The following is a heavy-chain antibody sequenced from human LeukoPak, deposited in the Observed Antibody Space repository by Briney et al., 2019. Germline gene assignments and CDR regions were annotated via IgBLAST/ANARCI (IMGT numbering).Heavy chain of an antibody. CDR1: GFTFSSFE. V-gene: IGHV3-48*03. J-gene: IGHJ4*02. CDR3: ARDSSGSLDY. Sequence: GGSLRLSCAASGFTFSSFEMNWVRPAPGKGREWVSYISSSGSTIYYADSVRGRFTISRDNNKNSLYLQMNSLRTEDTALYYCARDSSGSLDYWGQGTLVTVSS. D-gene: IGHD1-26*01. CDR2: ISSSGSTI.